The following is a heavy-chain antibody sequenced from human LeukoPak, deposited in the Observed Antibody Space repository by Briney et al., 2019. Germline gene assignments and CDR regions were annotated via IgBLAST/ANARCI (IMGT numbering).Heavy chain of an antibody. J-gene: IGHJ4*02. CDR1: GYTFTGYY. V-gene: IGHV1-2*02. CDR3: ARDFDCSSTSCYGTFDY. D-gene: IGHD2-2*01. CDR2: INPNSGGT. Sequence: ASVKVSCKASGYTFTGYYMHWVRQAPGQGLEWMGWINPNSGGTNYARKFQGRVTMTRDTSISTAYMELSRLRSDDTAVCYCARDFDCSSTSCYGTFDYWGQGTLVTVSS.